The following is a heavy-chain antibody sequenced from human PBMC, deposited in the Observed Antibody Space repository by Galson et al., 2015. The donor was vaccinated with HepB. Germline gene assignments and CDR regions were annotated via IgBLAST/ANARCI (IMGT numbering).Heavy chain of an antibody. Sequence: SLRLSCAASGFTFSSYAMSWVRQAPGKGLEWVSAISGSGGSTYYADSVKGRFTISRDNSKNTLYLQMNSLRAEDTAVYYCAKCVAGYSSSWLDSGWGQGTLVTVSS. V-gene: IGHV3-23*01. CDR3: AKCVAGYSSSWLDSG. J-gene: IGHJ4*02. CDR1: GFTFSSYA. CDR2: ISGSGGST. D-gene: IGHD6-13*01.